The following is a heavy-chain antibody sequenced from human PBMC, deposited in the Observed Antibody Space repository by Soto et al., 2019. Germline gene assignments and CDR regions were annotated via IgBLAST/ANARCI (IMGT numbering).Heavy chain of an antibody. CDR1: GGSITSSY. V-gene: IGHV4-59*01. CDR2: IYDTGISGYTPST. J-gene: IGHJ3*01. D-gene: IGHD3-16*01. CDR3: ARAFYDSSAAGVAFDL. Sequence: SETLSLTCTVSGGSITSSYWSWIRRPPGKGLEWIAYIYDTGISGYTPSTSYNPSLKSRVTMSVDTSTNHISLRLTSVTAADTAVYYCARAFYDSSAAGVAFDLWGPGTLVTVSS.